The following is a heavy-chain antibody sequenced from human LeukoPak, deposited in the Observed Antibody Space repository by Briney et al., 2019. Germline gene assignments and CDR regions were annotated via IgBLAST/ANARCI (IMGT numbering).Heavy chain of an antibody. D-gene: IGHD6-19*01. Sequence: ASVEVSCKASGYTFTSYAITWVRQAPGQGLEWMGWITGYNTNTNYAQKLQGRVTMTTDTSTSTAYMELRSLRSDDTAVYYCARSYSSGRPDYWGQGTLVTVSS. CDR2: ITGYNTNT. J-gene: IGHJ4*02. CDR1: GYTFTSYA. V-gene: IGHV1-18*01. CDR3: ARSYSSGRPDY.